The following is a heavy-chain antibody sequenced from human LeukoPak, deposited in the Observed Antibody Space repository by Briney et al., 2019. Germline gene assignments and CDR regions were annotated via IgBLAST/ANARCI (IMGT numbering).Heavy chain of an antibody. J-gene: IGHJ4*02. CDR1: GFTFRSYA. D-gene: IGHD3-22*01. V-gene: IGHV3-23*01. Sequence: PGGSLGLSCAASGFTFRSYAMSWVRQAPGKGMKWVSAISGSGSTYYADSVKGRFTISRDNSKNTLYLQMNSLRAEDTAVYYCAKSHYYDSSGYVDYWGQGTLVTVSS. CDR3: AKSHYYDSSGYVDY. CDR2: ISGSGST.